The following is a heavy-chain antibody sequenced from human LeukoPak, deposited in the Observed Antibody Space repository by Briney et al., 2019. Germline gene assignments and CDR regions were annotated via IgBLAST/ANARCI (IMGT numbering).Heavy chain of an antibody. Sequence: PSETLSLTCTVSGGSVSSGSYYWSWIRQPAGKGLEWIGRIYTSGSTNYNPSLKSRVTMSVDTSKNQFSLKLSSVTAADTAVYYCARDPPYYYDTSNWFDPWGQGTLVTVSS. V-gene: IGHV4-61*02. CDR2: IYTSGST. D-gene: IGHD3-22*01. CDR1: GGSVSSGSYY. J-gene: IGHJ5*02. CDR3: ARDPPYYYDTSNWFDP.